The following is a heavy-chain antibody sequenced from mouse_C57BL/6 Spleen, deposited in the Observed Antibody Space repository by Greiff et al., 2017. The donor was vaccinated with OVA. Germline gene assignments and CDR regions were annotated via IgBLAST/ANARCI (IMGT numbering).Heavy chain of an antibody. CDR1: GYTFTSYG. V-gene: IGHV1-81*01. CDR2: IYPRSGNT. J-gene: IGHJ2*01. D-gene: IGHD4-1*01. Sequence: VQLQESGAELARPGASVKLSCKASGYTFTSYGISWVKQRNGKGLEWIGEIYPRSGNTYSNEKFKGKATLTADKSSSTAYMELRSLTSEYSAVNFCARELGLVPFDYWGQGTTLTVSS. CDR3: ARELGLVPFDY.